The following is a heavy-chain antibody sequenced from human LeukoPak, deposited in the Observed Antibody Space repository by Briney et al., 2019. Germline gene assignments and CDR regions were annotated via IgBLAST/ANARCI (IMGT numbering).Heavy chain of an antibody. J-gene: IGHJ4*02. CDR2: INPSGGST. D-gene: IGHD3-22*01. CDR1: GYIFTNYY. CDR3: ARAGYDSSGYYSY. Sequence: APVKVSCKASGYIFTNYYMHWVRQAPGQGLEWMGIINPSGGSTTYAQKFQGRVTMTRDTSTSTVYMEVSSLRSEDTAVYYCARAGYDSSGYYSYWGQGTLVTVSS. V-gene: IGHV1-46*01.